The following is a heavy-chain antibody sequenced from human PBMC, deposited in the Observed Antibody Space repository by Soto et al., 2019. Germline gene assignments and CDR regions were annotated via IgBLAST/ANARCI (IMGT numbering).Heavy chain of an antibody. V-gene: IGHV3-33*08. D-gene: IGHD3-3*01. Sequence: PGGSLRLSCAASGFTFSSYGMHWVRQAPGKGLEWVAVISYDGSNKYYADSVKGRFTISRDNSKNTLYLQMNSLRAEDTAVYYCARGSEDFWSGYYRIDYWGQGTLVTVSS. J-gene: IGHJ4*02. CDR3: ARGSEDFWSGYYRIDY. CDR1: GFTFSSYG. CDR2: ISYDGSNK.